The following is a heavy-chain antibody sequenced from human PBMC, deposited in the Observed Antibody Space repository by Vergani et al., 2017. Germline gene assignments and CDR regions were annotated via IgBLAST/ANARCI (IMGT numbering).Heavy chain of an antibody. CDR1: GFSFRGHG. CDR3: AKDLCYSTAWPHFAS. J-gene: IGHJ4*02. D-gene: IGHD4-11*01. V-gene: IGHV3-30*18. CDR2: ISYDGDRR. Sequence: QVHLVESGGGVVQPGRSLTLSCVASGFSFRGHGMHWVRQAPGKGLEWVAMISYDGDRRDYGDFAKGRFTISRDSSKTVYLQMNSLRVEDTAMYFCAKDLCYSTAWPHFASRGQGTLVTVSS.